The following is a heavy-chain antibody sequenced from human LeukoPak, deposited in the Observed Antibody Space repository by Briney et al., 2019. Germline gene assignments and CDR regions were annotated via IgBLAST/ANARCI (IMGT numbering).Heavy chain of an antibody. V-gene: IGHV4-61*02. CDR3: ARLPARVSPFDY. D-gene: IGHD3-10*01. Sequence: SQTLSLTCSVSGGSITNDDYYWSWIRQPAGKGLEWIGRIYTTGSTNYNPSLKSRVTISVDTSKNQFSLKLSSVTAADTAVYYCARLPARVSPFDYWGQGTLVTVSS. CDR1: GGSITNDDYY. CDR2: IYTTGST. J-gene: IGHJ4*02.